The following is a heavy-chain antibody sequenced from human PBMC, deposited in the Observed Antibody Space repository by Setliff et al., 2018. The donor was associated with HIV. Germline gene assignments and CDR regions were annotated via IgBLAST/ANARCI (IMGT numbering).Heavy chain of an antibody. D-gene: IGHD3-16*02. CDR2: IYYSGST. V-gene: IGHV4-34*01. Sequence: PSETLSLTCAVYGGSFSGYYWSWIRQPPGKGLEWIGSIYYSGSTYYNPSLKSRVTISVDTSKNQFSLKLSSVTAADTAVYYCARGYDYVWGSYRLPYYFDYWGQGTLVTVSS. CDR3: ARGYDYVWGSYRLPYYFDY. J-gene: IGHJ4*02. CDR1: GGSFSGYY.